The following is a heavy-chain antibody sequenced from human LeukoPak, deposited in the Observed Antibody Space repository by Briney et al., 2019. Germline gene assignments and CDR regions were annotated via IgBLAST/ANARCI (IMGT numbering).Heavy chain of an antibody. Sequence: PGGSLRLSCAASGFTFDNYGMHWVRQAPGKGLEWVAFIRSDGGIKYYADSVKGRFTISRDNSKNTLYLQMNSLRAEDTAVYYCASQGGRRPYDFWSGYYPSLDYWGQGTLVTVSS. D-gene: IGHD3-3*01. CDR1: GFTFDNYG. J-gene: IGHJ4*02. CDR2: IRSDGGIK. CDR3: ASQGGRRPYDFWSGYYPSLDY. V-gene: IGHV3-30*02.